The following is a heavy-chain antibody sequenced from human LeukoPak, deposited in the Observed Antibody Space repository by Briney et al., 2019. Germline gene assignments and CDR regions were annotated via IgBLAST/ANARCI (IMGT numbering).Heavy chain of an antibody. CDR2: INPNSGGT. V-gene: IGHV1-2*02. CDR1: GYTFTGYY. CDR3: ARGSLVVVPAADTKFDP. Sequence: ASVTVSSKASGYTFTGYYMHWVRQAPGQGLEWMGWINPNSGGTNYAQKFQGRVTMTRDTSISTAYMELSRLRSDDTAVYYCARGSLVVVPAADTKFDPWGQGTLVTVSS. D-gene: IGHD2-2*01. J-gene: IGHJ5*02.